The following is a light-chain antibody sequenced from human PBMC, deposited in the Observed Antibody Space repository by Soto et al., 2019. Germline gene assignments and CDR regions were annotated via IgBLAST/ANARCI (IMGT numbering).Light chain of an antibody. CDR2: EGF. J-gene: IGLJ2*01. CDR1: SSDVGGSGL. V-gene: IGLV2-14*02. Sequence: QSALTQPASVSGSPAQSITISCTGSSSDVGGSGLVSWYQFHPGKAPKLLIFEGFKRPSGVPNRFSGSKSGNTASLTISGLQAEDEADYYCASYTSSSTSVIFGRGTKLTVL. CDR3: ASYTSSSTSVI.